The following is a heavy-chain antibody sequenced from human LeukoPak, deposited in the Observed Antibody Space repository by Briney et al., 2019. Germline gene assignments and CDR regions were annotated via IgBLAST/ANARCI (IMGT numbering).Heavy chain of an antibody. Sequence: PGRSLRLSCAASGFTFSSYGMHWVRQAPGKGLEWVAVISYDGSNKYYADSVKGRFTISRDNSKNTLYLQMNSLRAEDTAVYYCAKLWFGDSNYFDYWGQGTLVTVSS. CDR1: GFTFSSYG. V-gene: IGHV3-30*18. D-gene: IGHD3-10*01. CDR2: ISYDGSNK. CDR3: AKLWFGDSNYFDY. J-gene: IGHJ4*02.